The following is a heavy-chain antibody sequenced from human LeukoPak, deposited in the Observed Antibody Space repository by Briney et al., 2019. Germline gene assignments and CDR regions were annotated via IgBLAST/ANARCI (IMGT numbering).Heavy chain of an antibody. CDR2: IYSGGST. CDR1: GFTVSSNY. D-gene: IGHD5-18*01. V-gene: IGHV3-66*04. J-gene: IGHJ4*02. CDR3: ARHPTPRIQLRVYYFDH. Sequence: GGSLRLSCAASGFTVSSNYMSWVRQAPGKGLEWVSVIYSGGSTYYADSVKGRFTISRDNSKNTLYLQMNSLRAEDTAVYYCARHPTPRIQLRVYYFDHWGQGTLVTVSS.